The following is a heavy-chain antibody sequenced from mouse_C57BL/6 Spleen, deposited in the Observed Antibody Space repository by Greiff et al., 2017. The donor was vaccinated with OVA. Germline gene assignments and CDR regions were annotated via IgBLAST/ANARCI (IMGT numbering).Heavy chain of an antibody. CDR1: GYTFTSYW. D-gene: IGHD1-1*01. CDR3: ARWDYYGSSIDY. V-gene: IGHV1-61*01. CDR2: IYPSDSET. Sequence: QVQLQQPGAELVRPGSSVKLSCKASGYTFTSYWMDWVKQRPGQGLEWIGNIYPSDSETHYNQKFKDKATLTVDKSSSTAYMQLSSLTSEVSAGDYCARWDYYGSSIDYWGQGTTLTVSS. J-gene: IGHJ2*01.